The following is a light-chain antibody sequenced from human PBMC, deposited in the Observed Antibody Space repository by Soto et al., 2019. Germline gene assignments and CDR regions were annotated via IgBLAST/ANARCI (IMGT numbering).Light chain of an antibody. Sequence: DIQMTQSPSTVSASVGDAVTITCRASQSISTWLAWYQQKPGKAPNLLIYDASTLESGCPSGFSGSGSGTEFTLTIGSLQPGDSAAYYCQQYNSYPCTFGQGIKVEI. V-gene: IGKV1-5*01. CDR1: QSISTW. CDR2: DAS. J-gene: IGKJ2*02. CDR3: QQYNSYPCT.